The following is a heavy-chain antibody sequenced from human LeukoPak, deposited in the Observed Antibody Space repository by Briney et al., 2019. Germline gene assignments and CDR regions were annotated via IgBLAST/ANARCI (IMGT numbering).Heavy chain of an antibody. CDR2: IYRTGST. CDR1: GYSISSGYY. Sequence: SETLSLTCTVSGYSISSGYYWVWIRQPPAKGLEWIGSIYRTGSTYYNPSLKSRVTISADTPKNQFSLKLSSVTAADTAVYYCARYYPSNYYGSGSYAFDIWGQGTMVTVSS. J-gene: IGHJ3*02. D-gene: IGHD3-10*01. V-gene: IGHV4-38-2*02. CDR3: ARYYPSNYYGSGSYAFDI.